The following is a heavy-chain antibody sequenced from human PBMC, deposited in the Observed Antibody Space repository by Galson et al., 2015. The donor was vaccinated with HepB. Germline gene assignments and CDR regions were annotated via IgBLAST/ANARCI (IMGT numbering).Heavy chain of an antibody. J-gene: IGHJ4*02. CDR3: VRVGAPR. CDR2: INSNGSIT. V-gene: IGHV3-74*01. Sequence: SLRLSCAASGFSFSNYWMHWVRQSPGKGLLWVSRINSNGSITSYAGSVKGRFTISRDNAKNTVFLQMNSLRPEDTALYHCVRVGAPRWGQGTLVTVSS. D-gene: IGHD3-16*01. CDR1: GFSFSNYW.